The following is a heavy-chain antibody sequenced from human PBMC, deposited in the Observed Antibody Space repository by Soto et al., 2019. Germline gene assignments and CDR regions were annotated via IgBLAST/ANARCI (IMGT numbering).Heavy chain of an antibody. CDR1: GGSISSGCYY. J-gene: IGHJ3*02. CDR3: ARVMVRYFDWLGHRAFDI. Sequence: PLETLSLTCTVSGGSISSGCYYWSWIRQHPGKGLEWIGYIYYSGSTYYNPSLKSRVTISVDTSKNQFSLKLSSVTAADTAVYYCARVMVRYFDWLGHRAFDIWGQGTMVTVSS. D-gene: IGHD3-9*01. CDR2: IYYSGST. V-gene: IGHV4-31*03.